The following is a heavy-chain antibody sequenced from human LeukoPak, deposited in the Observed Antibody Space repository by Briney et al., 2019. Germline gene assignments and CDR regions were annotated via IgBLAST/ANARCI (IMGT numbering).Heavy chain of an antibody. CDR3: ANLEITMIRGP. Sequence: GGSLRLSCAASGFTFGSYAMSWVRQAPGKGLEWVSGSGRDGATYYVDSVKGRFIISRDDSKNTVYLQMNSLRADDTAVYYCANLEITMIRGPWGQGTLVTVFS. V-gene: IGHV3-23*01. CDR2: SGRDGAT. D-gene: IGHD3-10*01. J-gene: IGHJ5*02. CDR1: GFTFGSYA.